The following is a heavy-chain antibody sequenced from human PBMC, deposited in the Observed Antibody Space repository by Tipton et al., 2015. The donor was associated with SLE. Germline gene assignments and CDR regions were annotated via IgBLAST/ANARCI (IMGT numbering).Heavy chain of an antibody. V-gene: IGHV7-4-1*02. D-gene: IGHD5-12*01. CDR3: XRDPGLWQRRYYDY. CDR2: IHTNTRNP. J-gene: IGHJ4*02. CDR1: GYIFTTYA. Sequence: QLEQSGSELKKPGASVKLSCEASGYIFTTYAVHWVRQAPGQGLEWMGWIHTNTRNPTYAQGFTGRFVFSLDTSVSKAYLQISGLKAEDTAVYFCXRDPGLWQRRYYDYWGQESLFTV.